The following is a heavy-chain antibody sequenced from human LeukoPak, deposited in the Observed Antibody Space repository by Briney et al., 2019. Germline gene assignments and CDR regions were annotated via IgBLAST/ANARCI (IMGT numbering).Heavy chain of an antibody. Sequence: PGRSLRLSCAGSGFIFNNYAMHWVRQPPGKGLEWLAHIKPDESRIFYADSVKGRFAISRDNAKNSVYLQMNSLRAEDTAVYFCARLILWETSNAFDIWGQGTMVTVSS. CDR3: ARLILWETSNAFDI. CDR1: GFIFNNYA. V-gene: IGHV3-7*03. D-gene: IGHD1-26*01. J-gene: IGHJ3*02. CDR2: IKPDESRI.